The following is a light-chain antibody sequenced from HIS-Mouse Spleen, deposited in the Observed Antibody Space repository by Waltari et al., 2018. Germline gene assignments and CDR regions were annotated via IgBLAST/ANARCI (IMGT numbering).Light chain of an antibody. J-gene: IGLJ2*01. Sequence: QSALTQPASVSGSPGQSITISCTGTSSDVGGYNYVSWYQQPPGKAPKLMIYEVSNRPSGVSNRFSGSKSGNTASLTISGLQAEDEADYYCSSYTSSRMVFGGGTKLTVL. V-gene: IGLV2-14*01. CDR2: EVS. CDR1: SSDVGGYNY. CDR3: SSYTSSRMV.